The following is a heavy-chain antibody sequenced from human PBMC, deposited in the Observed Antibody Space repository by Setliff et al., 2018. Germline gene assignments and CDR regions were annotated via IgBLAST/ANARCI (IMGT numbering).Heavy chain of an antibody. D-gene: IGHD2-2*01. V-gene: IGHV1-18*01. CDR1: GYTFSDYG. CDR2: ISIYTGNA. Sequence: ASVKVSCKASGYTFSDYGITWVRQAPGQGLEWMGWISIYTGNAYYAHKLQGRVTMTTDTSTDTAYLELRSQRSDDTAVYYCSRLVRYCTTTSCQRLSGGEYWGQGTLVTVSS. J-gene: IGHJ4*02. CDR3: SRLVRYCTTTSCQRLSGGEY.